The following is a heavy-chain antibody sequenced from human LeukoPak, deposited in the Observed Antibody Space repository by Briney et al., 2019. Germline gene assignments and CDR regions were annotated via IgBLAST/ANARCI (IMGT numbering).Heavy chain of an antibody. D-gene: IGHD7-27*01. CDR2: ISGSGGNR. CDR1: GFTFSSYA. CDR3: AKDINWASFES. V-gene: IGHV3-23*01. Sequence: GGSLRLSCAASGFTFSSYAMSWVRQAPGKGLEWVSVISGSGGNRYYADSVKGRFTISRDNSKNTLYLQMNSLRAEDTALYYCAKDINWASFESWGQGTLVTVSS. J-gene: IGHJ4*02.